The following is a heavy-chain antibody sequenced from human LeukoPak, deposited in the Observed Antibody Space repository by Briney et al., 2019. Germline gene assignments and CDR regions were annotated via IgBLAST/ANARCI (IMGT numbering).Heavy chain of an antibody. D-gene: IGHD4-17*01. CDR3: ASDYGDSVGY. CDR1: GGTFSSYA. J-gene: IGHJ4*02. Sequence: ASVTVSCKASGGTFSSYAISWVRQAPGQGLEWMGGIIPIFGTANYAQKFQGRVTITTDESTSTAYMELSSLRSEDTAVYYCASDYGDSVGYWGQGTLVTVSS. V-gene: IGHV1-69*05. CDR2: IIPIFGTA.